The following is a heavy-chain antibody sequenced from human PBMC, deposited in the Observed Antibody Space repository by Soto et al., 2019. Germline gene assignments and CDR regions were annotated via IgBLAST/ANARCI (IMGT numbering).Heavy chain of an antibody. CDR1: GLTFSSYS. J-gene: IGHJ4*02. CDR2: ISSNGSSI. D-gene: IGHD6-19*01. Sequence: GGSLRLSCVASGLTFSSYSMNWVRQAPGKGLVYVSSISSNGSSISYANSVKGRFTISRDNSKNTLYLQMGSLRAEDMAVYYCARGARGAVAGTYSFDYWGQGTLVTVSS. CDR3: ARGARGAVAGTYSFDY. V-gene: IGHV3-64*01.